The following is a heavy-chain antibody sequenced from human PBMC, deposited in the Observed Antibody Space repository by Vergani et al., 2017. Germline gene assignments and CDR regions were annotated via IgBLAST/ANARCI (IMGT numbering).Heavy chain of an antibody. V-gene: IGHV3-33*01. Sequence: QVQLVESGGGVVQPGRSLRLSCAASGFTFNQYGMHWVRQAPGKGLEWVAVTWYDGNNKQYADSVKGRFTISRDNSKRTMYLQMNSLRDEDTGVYYCARDLRLFYNRFDPWGQGTLVTVSS. J-gene: IGHJ5*02. CDR2: TWYDGNNK. CDR1: GFTFNQYG. CDR3: ARDLRLFYNRFDP. D-gene: IGHD1-14*01.